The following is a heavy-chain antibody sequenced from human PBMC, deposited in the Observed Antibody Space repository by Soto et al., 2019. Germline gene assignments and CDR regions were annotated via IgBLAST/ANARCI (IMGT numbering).Heavy chain of an antibody. CDR1: GYAFTSYY. Sequence: GASVKVCCKASGYAFTSYYMHWVRQAPGQGLEWMGIINPSGGSTSYAQKFQGRVTMTRDTSTSTVYMELSSLRSEDTAVYYCAKACGGGYDSNNDWFDPWGQGTLVTVSS. CDR3: AKACGGGYDSNNDWFDP. D-gene: IGHD5-12*01. J-gene: IGHJ5*02. V-gene: IGHV1-46*01. CDR2: INPSGGST.